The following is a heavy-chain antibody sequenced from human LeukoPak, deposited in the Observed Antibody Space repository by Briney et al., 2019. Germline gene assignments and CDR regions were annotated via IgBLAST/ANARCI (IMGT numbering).Heavy chain of an antibody. J-gene: IGHJ4*02. CDR1: GYTFTGYY. D-gene: IGHD5-18*01. V-gene: IGHV1-2*02. CDR2: INPNSGGT. Sequence: ASVKVSCKASGYTFTGYYMHWVRPAPGQGLEWMGWINPNSGGTDYAQKFQGRVTMTRDMSISTAYMELSRLRSDDTAVYYCVRDSGFSYGYVWGEGTLVTVSS. CDR3: VRDSGFSYGYV.